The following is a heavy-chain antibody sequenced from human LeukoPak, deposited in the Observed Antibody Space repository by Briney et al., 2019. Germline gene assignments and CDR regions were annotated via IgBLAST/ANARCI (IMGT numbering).Heavy chain of an antibody. V-gene: IGHV4-34*01. D-gene: IGHD3-22*01. Sequence: SETLSLTCAVYGGSFSGYYWSWIRQPPGKGLEWIGEINHSGSTNYNPSLKSRVTISVDTSKNQFSLKLSSVTAADTAVYYCARGEYYYDSSDYYNSFRLEYWGQGTLVTVSS. CDR1: GGSFSGYY. CDR3: ARGEYYYDSSDYYNSFRLEY. J-gene: IGHJ4*02. CDR2: INHSGST.